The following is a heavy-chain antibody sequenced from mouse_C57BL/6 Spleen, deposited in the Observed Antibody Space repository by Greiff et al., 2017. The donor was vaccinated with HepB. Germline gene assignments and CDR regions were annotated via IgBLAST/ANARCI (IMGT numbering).Heavy chain of an antibody. CDR2: INYDGSST. V-gene: IGHV5-16*01. J-gene: IGHJ2*01. Sequence: EVKLVESEGGLVQPGSSMKLSCTASGFTFSDYYMAWVRQVPEKGLEWVANINYDGSSTYYLDSLKSRFIISRDNAKNILYLQMSSLKSEDTATYYRARGSVVGVEYVGQGTTLPVSS. CDR1: GFTFSDYY. CDR3: ARGSVVGVEY. D-gene: IGHD1-1*01.